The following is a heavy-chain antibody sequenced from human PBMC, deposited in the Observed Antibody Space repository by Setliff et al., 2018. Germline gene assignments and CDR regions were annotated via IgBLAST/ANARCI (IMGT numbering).Heavy chain of an antibody. CDR3: ARRPIALAGYRRGAFDI. CDR2: VSTYNGDT. CDR1: GYSFTSFG. Sequence: ASVKVSCKASGYSFTSFGITWVRQAPGQGLEWMGWVSTYNGDTNYAQKFRGRVTMTTDISASTVYMELRTLRSDDTAVYYCARRPIALAGYRRGAFDIWGQGTMVTVSS. V-gene: IGHV1-18*01. D-gene: IGHD6-19*01. J-gene: IGHJ3*02.